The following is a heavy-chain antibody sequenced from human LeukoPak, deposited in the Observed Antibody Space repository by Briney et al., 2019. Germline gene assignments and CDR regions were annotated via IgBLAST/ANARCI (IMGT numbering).Heavy chain of an antibody. D-gene: IGHD3-10*01. Sequence: SETLSLTCTVSGGSISSSSYYWGWIRQPPGKGLEWIGEINHSGSTNYNPSLKSRVTISVDTSKNQFSLKLSSVTAADTAVYYCARPYYYGSGRPIGYWGQGTLVTVSS. J-gene: IGHJ4*02. V-gene: IGHV4-39*07. CDR3: ARPYYYGSGRPIGY. CDR2: INHSGST. CDR1: GGSISSSSYY.